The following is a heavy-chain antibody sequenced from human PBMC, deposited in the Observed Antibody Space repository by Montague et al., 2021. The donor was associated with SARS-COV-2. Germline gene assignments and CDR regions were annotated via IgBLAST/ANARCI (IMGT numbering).Heavy chain of an antibody. CDR3: AGRVVVPAAIGHWYFDL. CDR2: IYYSGST. V-gene: IGHV4-59*08. D-gene: IGHD2-2*02. CDR1: GGSISSYY. J-gene: IGHJ2*01. Sequence: SETLSPTCTVSGGSISSYYWSWIRQPPGKGLEWIGYIYYSGSTNXNPSLKSRVTISVDTSKNQFSLKLSSVTAADTAVYYCAGRVVVPAAIGHWYFDLWGRGTLVTVSS.